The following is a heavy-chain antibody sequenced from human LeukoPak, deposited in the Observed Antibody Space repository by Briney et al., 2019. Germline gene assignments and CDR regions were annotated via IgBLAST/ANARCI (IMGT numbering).Heavy chain of an antibody. CDR2: IYYSGST. J-gene: IGHJ4*02. CDR3: ARDRGCIAARIDY. D-gene: IGHD6-6*01. Sequence: SETLSLTCTVSGGSISSYYWSWIRQPPGKGLEWIGYIYYSGSTNYNPSLKSRVTISVDTSKNQFSLKLSSVTAADTAVYYCARDRGCIAARIDYWGQGTLVTVSS. V-gene: IGHV4-59*01. CDR1: GGSISSYY.